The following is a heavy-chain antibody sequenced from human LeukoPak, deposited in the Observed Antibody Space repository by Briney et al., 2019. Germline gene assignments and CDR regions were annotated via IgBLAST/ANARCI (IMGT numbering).Heavy chain of an antibody. CDR3: ARFASPDAFDF. V-gene: IGHV3-74*01. CDR1: GFTFSSYW. Sequence: GGSLRLSCAASGFTFSSYWMHWVRQAPGKGLVWVSRIKGDGSSTSYADSVKGRLTISRDNAKNTLYLQMNSLRGEDTAVYYCARFASPDAFDFWGQGTVVTVSS. CDR2: IKGDGSST. J-gene: IGHJ3*01.